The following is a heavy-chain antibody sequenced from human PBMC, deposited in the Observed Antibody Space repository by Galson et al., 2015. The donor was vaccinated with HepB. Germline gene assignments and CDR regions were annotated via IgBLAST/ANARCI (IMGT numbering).Heavy chain of an antibody. CDR2: ISWNSGSI. CDR1: GFTFDDYA. V-gene: IGHV3-9*01. J-gene: IGHJ6*03. Sequence: SLRLSCAASGFTFDDYAMHWVRQAPGKGLEWVSGISWNSGSIGYADSVKGRFTISRDNAKNSLYLQMNSLRAEDTAVYYCAREIGVVVPAAKKSYYYYYMDVWGKGTTVTVSS. D-gene: IGHD2-2*01. CDR3: AREIGVVVPAAKKSYYYYYMDV.